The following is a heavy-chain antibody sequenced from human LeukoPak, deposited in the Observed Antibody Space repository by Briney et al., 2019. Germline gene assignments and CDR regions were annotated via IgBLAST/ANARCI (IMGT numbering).Heavy chain of an antibody. CDR2: INHSGST. CDR3: ARLRSTSSYINWFDP. V-gene: IGHV4-34*01. D-gene: IGHD6-6*01. J-gene: IGHJ5*02. CDR1: GGSFSGYY. Sequence: SETLSLTCAVYGGSFSGYYWSWIRQPPGKGLEWIGEINHSGSTNYNPSLKSRVTISVDTSKNQFSLKLSSVTAADTAVYYCARLRSTSSYINWFDPWGQGTLVTVSS.